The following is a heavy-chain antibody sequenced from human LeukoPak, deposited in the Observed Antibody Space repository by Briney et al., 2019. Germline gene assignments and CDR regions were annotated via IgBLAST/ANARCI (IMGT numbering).Heavy chain of an antibody. Sequence: ASVKVSCKASGYTFTGYYIHWMRQAPGQGLEWMGWINPNSGATYYAQMFQGRDTMTRDTSISTAYMELSSLRSDDTAVYYCARDGERRTPAAAGNGEVNYWGQGTLVTVSS. J-gene: IGHJ4*02. CDR3: ARDGERRTPAAAGNGEVNY. CDR2: INPNSGAT. V-gene: IGHV1-2*02. CDR1: GYTFTGYY. D-gene: IGHD6-13*01.